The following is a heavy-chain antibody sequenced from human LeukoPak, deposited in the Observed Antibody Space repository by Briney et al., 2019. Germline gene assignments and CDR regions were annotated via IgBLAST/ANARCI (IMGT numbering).Heavy chain of an antibody. CDR1: GHTFTNYG. CDR3: GRGGLDRSGHYVPFDY. J-gene: IGHJ4*02. Sequence: GASVKVSCKSSGHTFTNYGFSWVRQAPGQGLQWMGWIGAYNGNTNYIQRLQGRLTLTTDTSTSAVYMELGSLTPDDTAVYYCGRGGLDRSGHYVPFDYWGQGTLVTVSS. CDR2: IGAYNGNT. V-gene: IGHV1-18*01. D-gene: IGHD3-3*01.